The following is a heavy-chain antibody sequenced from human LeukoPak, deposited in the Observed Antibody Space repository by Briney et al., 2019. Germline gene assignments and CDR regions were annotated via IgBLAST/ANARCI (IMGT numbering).Heavy chain of an antibody. D-gene: IGHD1-26*01. CDR3: ARLRGSYYYFDS. Sequence: SETLSLTCAVSGYSIRSGYYWGWIRQPPGKGLEWIGSVFSGNTYYNPSLKSRVIISVDTSKNQFSLDLSSVTAADTAVYYCARLRGSYYYFDSWGQGPLVTVSS. V-gene: IGHV4-38-2*01. J-gene: IGHJ4*02. CDR2: VFSGNT. CDR1: GYSIRSGYY.